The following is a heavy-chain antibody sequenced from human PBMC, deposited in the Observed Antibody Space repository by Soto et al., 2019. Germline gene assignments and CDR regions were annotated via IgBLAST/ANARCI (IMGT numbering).Heavy chain of an antibody. V-gene: IGHV1-69*06. CDR2: IIPIFGTA. D-gene: IGHD3-22*01. J-gene: IGHJ6*02. CDR3: ARAEGSRGYYYHYGMDV. CDR1: GGTFSSYA. Sequence: GASVKVSCKASGGTFSSYAISWVRQAPGQGLEWMGGIIPIFGTANYAQKFQGRVTITADKSTSTAYMELSSLRSEDTAVYYCARAEGSRGYYYHYGMDVLGQGTTVTFSS.